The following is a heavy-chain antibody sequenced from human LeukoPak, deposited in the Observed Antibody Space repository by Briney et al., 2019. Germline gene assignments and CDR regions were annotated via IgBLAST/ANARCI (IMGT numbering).Heavy chain of an antibody. V-gene: IGHV3-53*01. CDR3: ARAHPGYSSSLGWFDP. J-gene: IGHJ5*02. CDR2: IYSGGST. D-gene: IGHD6-13*01. Sequence: PGGSLRPSCAASGFTVSSNYMSWVRQAPGKGLEWVSVIYSGGSTYYADSVKGRFTISRDNSKNTLYLQMNSLRAEDTAVYYCARAHPGYSSSLGWFDPWGQGTLVTVSS. CDR1: GFTVSSNY.